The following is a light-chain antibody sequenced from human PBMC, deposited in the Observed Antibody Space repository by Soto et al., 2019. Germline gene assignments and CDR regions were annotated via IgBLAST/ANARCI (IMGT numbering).Light chain of an antibody. CDR1: SSDVGGYNY. J-gene: IGLJ2*01. Sequence: QSVLTQPASVSGSPGQSITISCTGTSSDVGGYNYVSWYQQHPGKAPKLMIYDVNTRPSGVSNRFSGSKSGNTASLTISGLQAEDEADYYCSSYTSSISFGGGPKLTVL. CDR3: SSYTSSIS. CDR2: DVN. V-gene: IGLV2-14*01.